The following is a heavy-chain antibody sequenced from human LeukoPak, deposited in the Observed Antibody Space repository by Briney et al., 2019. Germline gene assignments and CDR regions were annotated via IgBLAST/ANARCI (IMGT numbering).Heavy chain of an antibody. CDR2: IYPGDSDT. J-gene: IGHJ5*02. CDR1: GYSFTSYW. Sequence: GESLKISCKGSGYSFTSYWIGWVRQMPGKGLEWMGIIYPGDSDTRYSPSFQGQVTISADKSISTAYLQWSSLKASDTAMYYCARQSRVPAGPNWFDPCGQGTLVTVSS. V-gene: IGHV5-51*01. D-gene: IGHD2-2*01. CDR3: ARQSRVPAGPNWFDP.